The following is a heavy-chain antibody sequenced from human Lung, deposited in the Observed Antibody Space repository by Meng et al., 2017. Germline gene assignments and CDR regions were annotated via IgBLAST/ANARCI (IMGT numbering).Heavy chain of an antibody. D-gene: IGHD4-11*01. CDR3: VRGPTTMAHDFDY. CDR1: VESFIDYY. Sequence: QVLLRQGDAGLLKPSETLFLPCVVPVESFIDYYWGGIRQPPGKGLEWIGEINHSGSTNYNPSLESRATISVDTSQNNLSLKLSSVTAADSAVYYCVRGPTTMAHDFDYWGQGTLVTVSS. V-gene: IGHV4-34*01. CDR2: INHSGST. J-gene: IGHJ4*02.